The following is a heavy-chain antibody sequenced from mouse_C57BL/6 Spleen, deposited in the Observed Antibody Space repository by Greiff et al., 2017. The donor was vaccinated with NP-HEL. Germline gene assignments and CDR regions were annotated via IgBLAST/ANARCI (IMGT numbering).Heavy chain of an antibody. Sequence: EVQLQQSGPELVKPGASVKIPCKASGYTFTDYNMDWVKQSHGKSLEWIGDINPNNGGTFYNQKFKGKATLTVDKSFSTAYMELRSLTSEDTAVYYCARIVSLTRYFDVWGTGTTVTVSS. D-gene: IGHD6-2*01. V-gene: IGHV1-18*01. CDR1: GYTFTDYN. CDR3: ARIVSLTRYFDV. J-gene: IGHJ1*03. CDR2: INPNNGGT.